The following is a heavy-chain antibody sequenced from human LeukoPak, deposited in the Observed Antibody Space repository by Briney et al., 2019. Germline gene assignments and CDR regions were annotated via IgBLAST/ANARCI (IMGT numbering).Heavy chain of an antibody. CDR3: ARESYCSSTSRYFLGRGYYYYYMDV. D-gene: IGHD2-2*01. CDR1: GYTFTSYD. V-gene: IGHV1-8*03. CDR2: MNPNSGNT. Sequence: RASVKVSCKASGYTFTSYDINWVRQATGQGLEWMGWMNPNSGNTGYAQKFQGRVTITRNTSISTAYMELSSLRSEDTAVYYCARESYCSSTSRYFLGRGYYYYYMDVWGKGTTVTVSS. J-gene: IGHJ6*03.